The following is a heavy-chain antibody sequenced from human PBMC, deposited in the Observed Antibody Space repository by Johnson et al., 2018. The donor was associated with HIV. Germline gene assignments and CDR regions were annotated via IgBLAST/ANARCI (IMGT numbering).Heavy chain of an antibody. CDR1: GFTFSSYW. V-gene: IGHV3-7*05. CDR3: ARDWAAVGRVGGMDAVDI. D-gene: IGHD6-13*01. Sequence: VQLVESGGGLVQPGGSLRLSCEASGFTFSSYWMSWVRQAPGKGLEWVANIKQDGSEKYYVDSVKGRFTISRDNAKNLLYLQMNSLRAEDTALYYCARDWAAVGRVGGMDAVDIWGQGTMVTVSS. J-gene: IGHJ3*02. CDR2: IKQDGSEK.